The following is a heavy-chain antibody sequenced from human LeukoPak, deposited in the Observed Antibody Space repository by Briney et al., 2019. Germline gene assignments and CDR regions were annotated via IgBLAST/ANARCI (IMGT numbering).Heavy chain of an antibody. CDR1: GGSMNINNYY. CDR3: ARGEGSGSYYSYFDY. V-gene: IGHV4-61*05. CDR2: IYYSGST. J-gene: IGHJ4*02. D-gene: IGHD3-10*01. Sequence: SETLSLTCTVSGGSMNINNYYWAWIRQPPGKGLEWIGYIYYSGSTNYNPSLKSRVTVSVDTSKNQFSLKLSSVTAADTAVYYCARGEGSGSYYSYFDYWGQGTLVTVSS.